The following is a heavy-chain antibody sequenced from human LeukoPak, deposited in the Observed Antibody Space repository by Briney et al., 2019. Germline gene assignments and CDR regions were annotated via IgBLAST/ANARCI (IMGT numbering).Heavy chain of an antibody. D-gene: IGHD3-22*01. CDR2: ISYDGSNK. J-gene: IGHJ4*02. CDR1: GFTFSSYG. V-gene: IGHV3-30*18. Sequence: GGSLRLSCAASGFTFSSYGMHWVRQAPGKGLEWVAVISYDGSNKYYADSVKGRFTISRDNSKNTLYLQMNSLRAEDTAVYYCAKMTTGYYYYDSSGYEPNHDYWGQGTLVTVSS. CDR3: AKMTTGYYYYDSSGYEPNHDY.